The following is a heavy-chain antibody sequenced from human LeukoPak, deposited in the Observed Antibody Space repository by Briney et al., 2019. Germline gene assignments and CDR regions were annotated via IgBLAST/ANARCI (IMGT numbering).Heavy chain of an antibody. Sequence: GGSLRLSCAASGFTFSSYAMSWVRQAPGKGLEWVANIRQDGSEKYYVDSVKGRFTISRDNARNSLYLQMNSLRAEDTAVYYCARTTVTVYYYYMDVWGKGTTVTVSS. CDR3: ARTTVTVYYYYMDV. J-gene: IGHJ6*03. D-gene: IGHD4-17*01. CDR1: GFTFSSYA. V-gene: IGHV3-7*01. CDR2: IRQDGSEK.